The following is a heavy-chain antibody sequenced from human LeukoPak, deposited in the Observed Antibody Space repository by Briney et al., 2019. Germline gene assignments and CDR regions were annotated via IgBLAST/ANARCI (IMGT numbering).Heavy chain of an antibody. CDR3: TREAAAGIDY. Sequence: GGSLRLSCAASGFTFSTYWMSWVRQAPGKGLEWVANIKQDGSEKYYLDSVKGRFTISRDNSKNSLYLQMNSLRPEDTAVYFCTREAAAGIDYWGQGTLVTVSS. D-gene: IGHD6-13*01. CDR1: GFTFSTYW. CDR2: IKQDGSEK. J-gene: IGHJ4*02. V-gene: IGHV3-7*01.